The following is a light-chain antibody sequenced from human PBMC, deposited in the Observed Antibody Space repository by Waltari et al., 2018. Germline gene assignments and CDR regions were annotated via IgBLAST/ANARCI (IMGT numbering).Light chain of an antibody. CDR2: DVS. V-gene: IGLV2-14*03. CDR3: CSYTSTRSLV. Sequence: QSALTQPASVSGSPGQSITISCTGTSSDIGTYNYVSWFQQHPGKAPTLMLYDVSNRPSGVSVRFSGSKSANTASLTISGLQAEDEADYYCCSYTSTRSLVFGGGTKLTVL. J-gene: IGLJ2*01. CDR1: SSDIGTYNY.